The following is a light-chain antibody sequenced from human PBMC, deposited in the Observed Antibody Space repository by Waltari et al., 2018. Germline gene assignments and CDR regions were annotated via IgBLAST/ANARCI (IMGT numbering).Light chain of an antibody. J-gene: IGLJ3*02. CDR2: PND. CDR3: AAWDDSLNGQV. V-gene: IGLV1-44*01. CDR1: SSNIGSNT. Sequence: QSVLTQPPSASGTPGQRVTIPCSGSSSNIGSNTVNWYQQFPGTSPRLLFYPNDQRPPGVPDRFLASRSCTSASLAISGLRSEDEADYYCAAWDDSLNGQVFGGGTKLTVL.